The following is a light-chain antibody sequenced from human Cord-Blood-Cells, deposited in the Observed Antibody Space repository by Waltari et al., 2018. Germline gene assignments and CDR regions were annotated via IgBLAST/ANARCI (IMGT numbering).Light chain of an antibody. CDR3: QQYNNWPPYT. CDR2: GAS. CDR1: QSVSSN. V-gene: IGKV3-15*01. J-gene: IGKJ2*01. Sequence: EIVMTQSPATLSVSPGERATLSCRASQSVSSNLAWFPQKPGQAPRLLIYGASPRATGIPARFSGSGSGTEFTLTISSLQSEDFAVYYCQQYNNWPPYTFGQGTKLEIK.